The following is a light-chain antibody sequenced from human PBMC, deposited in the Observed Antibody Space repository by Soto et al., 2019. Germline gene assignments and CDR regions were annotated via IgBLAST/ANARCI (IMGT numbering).Light chain of an antibody. CDR3: CPHTSNNHYFA. Sequence: QSVLTQPDSVSASLGESITISCTGTNTDIGGYNYVSWYQQHPGKAPKLVIYDVTSRPSGIPNRFSGSKSGFTASLTISGLQADVVADYYCCPHTSNNHYFAFGPGT. V-gene: IGLV2-14*03. CDR1: NTDIGGYNY. CDR2: DVT. J-gene: IGLJ1*01.